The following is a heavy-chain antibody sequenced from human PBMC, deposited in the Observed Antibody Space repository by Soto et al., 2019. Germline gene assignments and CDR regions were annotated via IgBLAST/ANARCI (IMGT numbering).Heavy chain of an antibody. CDR1: GGSISSGGYY. Sequence: SETLSLTCTVSGGSISSGGYYWSWIRQHPGKGLEWIGYIYYSGSTYYNPSLKSRVTISVDTSKNQFSLKLSSVTAADTAVYYCARTRFKVAPPIADAFDIWGQGTMVTVSS. D-gene: IGHD2-15*01. CDR2: IYYSGST. V-gene: IGHV4-31*03. J-gene: IGHJ3*02. CDR3: ARTRFKVAPPIADAFDI.